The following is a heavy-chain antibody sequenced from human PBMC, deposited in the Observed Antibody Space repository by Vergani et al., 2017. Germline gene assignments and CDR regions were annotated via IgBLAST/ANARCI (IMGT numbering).Heavy chain of an antibody. V-gene: IGHV4-31*03. CDR2: IYYSGST. CDR3: ARDYSGYGYFDY. CDR1: AGSISHSGFY. D-gene: IGHD5-12*01. J-gene: IGHJ4*02. Sequence: QVQLQESGPGLVEPSQTLSLTCTVSAGSISHSGFYWSWIRQHPGKGLAWIGYIYYSGSTYYNPSLKSRVTISVDTSENQFSLRLSSVTAADTAVYFCARDYSGYGYFDYWGQGTLVTVSS.